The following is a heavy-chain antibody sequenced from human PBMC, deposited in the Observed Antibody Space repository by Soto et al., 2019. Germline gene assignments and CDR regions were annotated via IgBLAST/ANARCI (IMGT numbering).Heavy chain of an antibody. CDR2: IYPGDSDT. D-gene: IGHD3-9*01. J-gene: IGHJ4*02. CDR1: GYSFTSYW. CDR3: ARQGVGDFLPAHPDY. Sequence: GESLKISCKGSGYSFTSYWIGWVRQMPGKGLEWMGIIYPGDSDTRYSPSFQGQVTISADKSISTAYLQWSSLKASDTAMYYCARQGVGDFLPAHPDYGVKGTLVPVSS. V-gene: IGHV5-51*01.